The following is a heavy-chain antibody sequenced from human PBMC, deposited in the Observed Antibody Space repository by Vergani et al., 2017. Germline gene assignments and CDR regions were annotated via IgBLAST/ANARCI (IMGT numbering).Heavy chain of an antibody. Sequence: EVQLLESGGGLVQPGGSRRLSCAGAGFTFDTYTMAYVRQAPGKGLEWVATISSGGGDIFYADSVKGRFTISRDNSKNTLFLQMNSLKDEDTAVYYCTTAWGLYYLHGEYFQYWGGGNLVSVS. CDR3: TTAWGLYYLHGEYFQY. CDR1: GFTFDTYT. V-gene: IGHV3-23*01. J-gene: IGHJ1*01. D-gene: IGHD3-10*01. CDR2: ISSGGGDI.